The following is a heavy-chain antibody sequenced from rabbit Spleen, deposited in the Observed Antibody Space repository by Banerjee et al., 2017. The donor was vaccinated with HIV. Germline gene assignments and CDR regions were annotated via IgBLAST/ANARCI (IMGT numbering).Heavy chain of an antibody. D-gene: IGHD6-1*01. CDR1: GIDFSSYG. Sequence: QEQLKESGGGLVQPGESLKLSCRASGIDFSSYGISWVRQAPGKGPEWIAYIYPGFGIRNYANSVKGRFTISSDNAQNTVFLQMTTLTASDTATYFCARDPTYYSYGYPGYPYYFNLWGPGTLVTVS. CDR3: ARDPTYYSYGYPGYPYYFNL. V-gene: IGHV1S47*01. CDR2: IYPGFGIR. J-gene: IGHJ4*01.